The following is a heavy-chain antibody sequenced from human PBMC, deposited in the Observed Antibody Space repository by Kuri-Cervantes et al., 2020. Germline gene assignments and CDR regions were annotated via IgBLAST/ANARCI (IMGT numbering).Heavy chain of an antibody. V-gene: IGHV4-59*01. CDR3: AGSSGYYFDY. CDR2: IYYSGST. D-gene: IGHD3-22*01. J-gene: IGHJ4*02. Sequence: GSLRLSCTVSGGSISSYYWSWIRQPPGKGLEWIGYIYYSGSTNHNPSLKSRATISVDTSKNQFSLKLSSVTAADTAVYYCAGSSGYYFDYWGQGSLVTVSS. CDR1: GGSISSYY.